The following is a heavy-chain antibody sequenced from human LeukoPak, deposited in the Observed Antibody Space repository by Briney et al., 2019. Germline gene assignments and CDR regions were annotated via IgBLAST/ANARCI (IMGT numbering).Heavy chain of an antibody. CDR1: GGSISSYY. V-gene: IGHV4-59*01. CDR3: ARVPLGYCSSTSCPYYYYYGMDV. J-gene: IGHJ6*04. Sequence: SETLSLTCTVSGGSISSYYWSWIRQPPGKGREWIGYIYYSGSTNYNPSLKSRVTISVDTSKNQFSLKLSSVTAADTAVYYCARVPLGYCSSTSCPYYYYYGMDVWGKGTTVTVSS. D-gene: IGHD2-2*01. CDR2: IYYSGST.